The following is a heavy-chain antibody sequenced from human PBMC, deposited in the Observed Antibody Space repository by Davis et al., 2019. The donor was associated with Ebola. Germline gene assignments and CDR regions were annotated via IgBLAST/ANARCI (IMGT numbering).Heavy chain of an antibody. CDR1: GFLFSSYA. CDR3: AKDLTSYYGSGDFFDY. CDR2: ISASGGAT. V-gene: IGHV3-23*01. J-gene: IGHJ4*02. Sequence: GESLKISCAASGFLFSSYAMSWVRQAPGRGLEWVSSISASGGATLYADSVKGRIVMSRDNSNDTLYLRMNNLRAEDTAIYYCAKDLTSYYGSGDFFDYWGQGILVTVSS. D-gene: IGHD3-10*01.